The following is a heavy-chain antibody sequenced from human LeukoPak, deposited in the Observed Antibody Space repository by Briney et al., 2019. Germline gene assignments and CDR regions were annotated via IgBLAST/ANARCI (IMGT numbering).Heavy chain of an antibody. V-gene: IGHV3-21*01. CDR3: ARYSSGFDY. CDR1: GFTFSSYI. D-gene: IGHD3-22*01. J-gene: IGHJ4*02. Sequence: GSLRLPCAASGFTFSSYIMNWVRQAPGKGLEWVSSISSRSSQIYYADSVKGRFTISRDNAKNSLYLQMNSLRAEDTTVYYCARYSSGFDYWGQGTLVTVSS. CDR2: ISSRSSQI.